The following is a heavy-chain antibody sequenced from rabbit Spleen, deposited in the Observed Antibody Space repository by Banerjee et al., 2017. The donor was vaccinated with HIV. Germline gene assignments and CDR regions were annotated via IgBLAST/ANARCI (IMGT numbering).Heavy chain of an antibody. CDR3: ARDTGSSFSSYGMDL. V-gene: IGHV1S45*01. D-gene: IGHD8-1*01. CDR2: IDTGSSGYT. J-gene: IGHJ6*01. CDR1: GFSFSSSYD. Sequence: QEQLVESGGGLVKPGTSLTLICTASGFSFSSSYDMCWVRQAPGKGLEWIACIDTGSSGYTYYASWATGRFTCSKTSSTTVTLQMTSLTAADTATYFCARDTGSSFSSYGMDLWGPGTLVTVS.